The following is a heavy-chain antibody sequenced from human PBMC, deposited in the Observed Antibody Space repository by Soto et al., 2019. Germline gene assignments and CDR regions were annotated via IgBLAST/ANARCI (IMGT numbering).Heavy chain of an antibody. CDR2: INPNSGGT. CDR1: GYTFTGYY. Sequence: QVQLVQSGAEVKKPGASVKVSCKASGYTFTGYYMHWVRQAPGQGLEWMGWINPNSGGTKYPQNFQERVTLTRETSITTVYMSTTGLKSNDTAVYYCARDLAKGGGSAGFDYWGQGTLVAVSS. D-gene: IGHD2-15*01. V-gene: IGHV1-2*02. CDR3: ARDLAKGGGSAGFDY. J-gene: IGHJ4*02.